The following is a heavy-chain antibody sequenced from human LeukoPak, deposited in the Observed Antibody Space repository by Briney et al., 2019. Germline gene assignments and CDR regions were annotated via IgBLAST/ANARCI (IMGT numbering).Heavy chain of an antibody. CDR3: ARGRSRWNWFDP. CDR2: INHSGST. J-gene: IGHJ5*02. V-gene: IGHV4-34*01. D-gene: IGHD6-13*01. CDR1: GGSFSGYY. Sequence: NSSETLSLTCAVYGGSFSGYYWSWIRQPPGKGLEWIGEINHSGSTNYNPSLKSRVTISVDTSKNQFSLKLSSVTAADTAVYYCARGRSRWNWFDPWGQGTQVTVSS.